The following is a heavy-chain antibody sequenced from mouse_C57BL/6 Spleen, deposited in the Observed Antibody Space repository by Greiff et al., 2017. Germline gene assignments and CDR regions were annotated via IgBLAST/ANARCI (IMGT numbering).Heavy chain of an antibody. V-gene: IGHV1-82*01. CDR1: GYAFSSSW. J-gene: IGHJ4*01. CDR2: IYPGDGDT. CDR3: ARLPMDY. Sequence: QVQLQQSGPELVKPGASVKISCKASGYAFSSSWMNWVKQRPGKGIEWIGRIYPGDGDTNYNGKFKGKATLTADKSSSTAYMQLSSLTSEDSAVYFCARLPMDYWGQGTSVSVYS.